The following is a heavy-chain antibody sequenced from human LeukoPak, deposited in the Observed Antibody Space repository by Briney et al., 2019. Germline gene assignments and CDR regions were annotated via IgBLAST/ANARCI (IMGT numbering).Heavy chain of an antibody. D-gene: IGHD2-2*01. J-gene: IGHJ4*02. CDR3: AILDFVVVPAALHN. V-gene: IGHV3-23*01. CDR1: GFTFSSYA. CDR2: ISGSGGST. Sequence: RPGGSLRLSCAASGFTFSSYAMSWVRQAPGKGLEWVSAISGSGGSTYYADSVKGRFTISRDNSKNTLYLQMNSLRAEDTAVYYCAILDFVVVPAALHNWGQGTLVTVPS.